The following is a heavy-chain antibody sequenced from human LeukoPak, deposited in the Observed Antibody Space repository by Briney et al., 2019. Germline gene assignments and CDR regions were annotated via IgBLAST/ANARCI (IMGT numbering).Heavy chain of an antibody. CDR1: GGSISSGDYY. D-gene: IGHD1-1*01. V-gene: IGHV4-30-4*01. Sequence: PSETLSLTCTVSGGSISSGDYYWSWIRQPPGKGLEWIGYIYYSGSTYYNPSLKSRVTISVDTSKNQFSLKLSSVTAADTAVYYCARRILVRPSPFDYWGQGTLVTVSS. J-gene: IGHJ4*02. CDR3: ARRILVRPSPFDY. CDR2: IYYSGST.